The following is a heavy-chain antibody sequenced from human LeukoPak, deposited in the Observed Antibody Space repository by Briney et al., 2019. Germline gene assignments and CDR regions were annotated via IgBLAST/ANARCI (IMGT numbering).Heavy chain of an antibody. D-gene: IGHD6-13*01. J-gene: IGHJ4*02. Sequence: GASVTVSYKASGHTFTSYGISWVRQAPGQGLEWMGWISAYNGNTNYAQKLQGRVTMTTDTSTSTAYMELRSLRSDDTAVYYCARDAGSYSSSIFDYWGQGTLVTVSS. CDR2: ISAYNGNT. CDR3: ARDAGSYSSSIFDY. V-gene: IGHV1-18*01. CDR1: GHTFTSYG.